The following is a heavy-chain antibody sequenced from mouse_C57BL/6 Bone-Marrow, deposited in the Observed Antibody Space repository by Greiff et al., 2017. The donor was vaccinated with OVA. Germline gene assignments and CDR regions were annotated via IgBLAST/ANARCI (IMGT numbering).Heavy chain of an antibody. D-gene: IGHD2-3*01. J-gene: IGHJ2*01. V-gene: IGHV1-81*01. Sequence: VQLQQSGAELARPGASVKLSCKASGYTFTSYGISWVKQRTGQGLEWIGEIYPRSGNTYYNEKFKGKATLTADKSSSTAYMELRSLTSEDSAVYFCARWLLLGYWGQGTTLTVSS. CDR1: GYTFTSYG. CDR2: IYPRSGNT. CDR3: ARWLLLGY.